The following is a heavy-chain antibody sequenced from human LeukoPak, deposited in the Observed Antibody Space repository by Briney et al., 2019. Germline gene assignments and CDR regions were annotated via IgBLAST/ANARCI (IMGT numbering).Heavy chain of an antibody. J-gene: IGHJ4*02. CDR1: GFTVTSYA. CDR2: TSGSGGST. CDR3: AARRPSPFLMVTGVGFEDY. D-gene: IGHD5-18*01. Sequence: GGSLRLCCAASGFTVTSYAMSWVRQARGKGLEWVSATSGSGGSTYYADSVKGRFTISRDNSKNTLYLQMNSLRAEDTAVYYCAARRPSPFLMVTGVGFEDYWGQGTLVTVSS. V-gene: IGHV3-23*01.